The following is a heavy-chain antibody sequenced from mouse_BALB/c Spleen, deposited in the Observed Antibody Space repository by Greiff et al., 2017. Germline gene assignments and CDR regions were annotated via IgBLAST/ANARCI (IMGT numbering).Heavy chain of an antibody. CDR3: ARLMVTTSWFAY. J-gene: IGHJ3*01. CDR2: ISSGGSYT. D-gene: IGHD2-3*01. Sequence: EVQLQESGGDLVKPGGSLKLSCAASGFTFSSYGMSWVRQTPDKRLEWVATISSGGSYTYYPDSVKGRFTISRDNAKNTLYLQMSSLKSEDTAMYYCARLMVTTSWFAYWGQGTLVTVSA. V-gene: IGHV5-6*01. CDR1: GFTFSSYG.